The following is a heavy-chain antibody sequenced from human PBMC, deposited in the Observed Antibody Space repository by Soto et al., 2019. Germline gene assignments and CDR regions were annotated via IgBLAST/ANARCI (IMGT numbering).Heavy chain of an antibody. J-gene: IGHJ4*02. V-gene: IGHV4-61*01. CDR1: GGSVSSGSYY. CDR2: IYYSGST. D-gene: IGHD3-22*01. CDR3: ARGGQYDDSSGYYGYFDY. Sequence: QVQLQESGPGLVKPSETLSLTCTVSGGSVSSGSYYWSWIRQPPGKVMEWLGYIYYSGSTNYNPSLTSRVTISVDTSKSQFSLKLSSVPAADTAVYYCARGGQYDDSSGYYGYFDYWGQGTLVTVSS.